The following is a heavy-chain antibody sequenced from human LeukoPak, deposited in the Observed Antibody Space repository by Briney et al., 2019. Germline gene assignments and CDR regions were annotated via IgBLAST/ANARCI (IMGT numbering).Heavy chain of an antibody. CDR1: GFIFSQYS. J-gene: IGHJ4*02. V-gene: IGHV3-48*02. D-gene: IGHD6-6*01. CDR3: AREMSIAARPSLDY. Sequence: PGGSLRLSCAASGFIFSQYSMNWVRQAPGKGLEWVSYISSSSSTIYYADSVKGRFTISRDNAKNSLYLQMNSLRDEDTAVYYCAREMSIAARPSLDYWGQGTLVTVSS. CDR2: ISSSSSTI.